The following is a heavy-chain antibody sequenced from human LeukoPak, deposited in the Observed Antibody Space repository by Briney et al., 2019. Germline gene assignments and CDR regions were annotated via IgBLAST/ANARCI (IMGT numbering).Heavy chain of an antibody. CDR2: ISSRSDYI. D-gene: IGHD3-10*01. J-gene: IGHJ4*02. Sequence: GGSLRLSCAASGFTFSSYSMNWVRQAPGKGLEWVSSISSRSDYIYYADSVKGRLTISRDNAKNSLYLQMNSLTAEDTAVYYCARRSPYGSGSYDYWGQGTLVTVSS. V-gene: IGHV3-21*01. CDR3: ARRSPYGSGSYDY. CDR1: GFTFSSYS.